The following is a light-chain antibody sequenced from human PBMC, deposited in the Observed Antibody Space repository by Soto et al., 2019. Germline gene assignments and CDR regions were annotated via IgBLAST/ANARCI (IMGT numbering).Light chain of an antibody. J-gene: IGLJ2*01. CDR3: QSYDTSLSGFVV. CDR2: ADN. CDR1: SSNIGVGYG. V-gene: IGLV1-40*01. Sequence: QSVLTQPPSVSGAPGQRVTISCTGSSSNIGVGYGVHWYQQLPGTAPKLLIYADNNRPSGVPDRFSGSKSGTSASLAITGLQAEDEADYYCQSYDTSLSGFVVFGGGTKLTVL.